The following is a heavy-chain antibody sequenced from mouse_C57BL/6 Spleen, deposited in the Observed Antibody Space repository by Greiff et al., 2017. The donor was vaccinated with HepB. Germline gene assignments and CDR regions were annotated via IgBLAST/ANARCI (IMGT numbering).Heavy chain of an antibody. J-gene: IGHJ2*01. V-gene: IGHV1-4*01. CDR3: AREDPFDY. Sequence: QVQLQQSGAELARPGASVKMSCKASGYTFTSYTMHWVKLRPGQGLEWIGYINPSSGYTKYNQKFKDKATLTADKSSSTAYMQLSSLTSEDSAVYYCAREDPFDYWGQGTTLTVSS. CDR2: INPSSGYT. CDR1: GYTFTSYT.